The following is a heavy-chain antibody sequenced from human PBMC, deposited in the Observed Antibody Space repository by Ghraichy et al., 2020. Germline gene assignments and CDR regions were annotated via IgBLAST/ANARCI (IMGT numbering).Heavy chain of an antibody. Sequence: GESLNISCAASGFTFSSYAMSWVRQAPGKGLEWVSAISGSGGSTYYADSVKGRFTISRDNSKNTLYLQMNSLRAEDTAVYYCAKDLRGWYDLSNLTGYWGQGTLVTVSS. J-gene: IGHJ4*02. CDR3: AKDLRGWYDLSNLTGY. CDR1: GFTFSSYA. D-gene: IGHD6-19*01. V-gene: IGHV3-23*01. CDR2: ISGSGGST.